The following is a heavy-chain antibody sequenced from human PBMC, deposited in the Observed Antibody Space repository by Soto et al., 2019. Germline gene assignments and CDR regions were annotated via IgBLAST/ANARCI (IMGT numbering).Heavy chain of an antibody. Sequence: SETLSLTCTVSGGSISSYYWSWIRQPPGKGLEWIGYIYYSGSTNYNPSLKSRVTISVDTSKNQFSLKLSSVTAADTAVYYCARLALCREYPYVCWFDPWGQGTLVTV. CDR1: GGSISSYY. V-gene: IGHV4-59*08. D-gene: IGHD3-16*01. J-gene: IGHJ5*02. CDR3: ARLALCREYPYVCWFDP. CDR2: IYYSGST.